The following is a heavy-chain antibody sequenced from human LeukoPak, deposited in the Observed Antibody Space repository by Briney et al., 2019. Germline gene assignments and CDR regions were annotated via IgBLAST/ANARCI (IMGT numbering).Heavy chain of an antibody. Sequence: PSETLSLTCTVSGGSISSYYWGWIRQPPGKGLEWIGYIYYSGSTNYNPSLKSRVTISVDTSKNQFSLKLSSVTAADTAVYYCASERYYDSSGYSDWGQGTLVTVSS. CDR3: ASERYYDSSGYSD. CDR1: GGSISSYY. V-gene: IGHV4-59*01. D-gene: IGHD3-22*01. J-gene: IGHJ4*02. CDR2: IYYSGST.